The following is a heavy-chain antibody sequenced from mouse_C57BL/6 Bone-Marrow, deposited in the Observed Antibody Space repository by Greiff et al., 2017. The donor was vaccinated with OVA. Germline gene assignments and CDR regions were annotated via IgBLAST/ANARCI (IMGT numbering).Heavy chain of an antibody. J-gene: IGHJ4*01. CDR3: AKGYHNYHAMDY. V-gene: IGHV1-18*01. CDR1: GYTFTDYN. CDR2: INPNNGGT. D-gene: IGHD5-1-1*01. Sequence: VQLQQSGPELVKPGASVKITCKASGYTFTDYNMDWVKQSHGKSLEWSGDINPNNGGTIYNQKFKGKATLTVDKSSSTAYMGLRSLTSEDTAVYYCAKGYHNYHAMDYWGQGTSVTVSS.